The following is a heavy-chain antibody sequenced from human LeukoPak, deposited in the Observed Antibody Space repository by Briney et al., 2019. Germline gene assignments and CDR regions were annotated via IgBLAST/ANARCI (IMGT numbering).Heavy chain of an antibody. CDR1: GFTFSSYG. D-gene: IGHD3-22*01. J-gene: IGHJ4*02. CDR2: IWFDGNNK. V-gene: IGHV3-33*01. Sequence: GGSLRLLCTASGFTFSSYGMHWVRQAPGKGLEWVAVIWFDGNNKYYADSVKGRFTISRDNSKDTLYLQMNSLRAEDTAVYYCARGPLRYYDSNDYRPSYFDYWGQGTLVTVSS. CDR3: ARGPLRYYDSNDYRPSYFDY.